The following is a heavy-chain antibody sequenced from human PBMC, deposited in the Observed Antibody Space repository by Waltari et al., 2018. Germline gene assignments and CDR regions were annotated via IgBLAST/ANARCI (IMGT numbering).Heavy chain of an antibody. CDR1: GFPVNTNY. D-gene: IGHD5-12*01. V-gene: IGHV3-53*01. CDR2: IFPDDDT. CDR3: ARNLRGRDGYNSYAFDL. Sequence: EGHLEESGGTLIHPGGSLKLSCRVSGFPVNTNYMSWLRQAPGKGLEWVSTIFPDDDTIYADSVKGRFSVSRDKSDNTLFLQMNTLRVEDTAVYYCARNLRGRDGYNSYAFDLWGHGTLVSVSS. J-gene: IGHJ3*01.